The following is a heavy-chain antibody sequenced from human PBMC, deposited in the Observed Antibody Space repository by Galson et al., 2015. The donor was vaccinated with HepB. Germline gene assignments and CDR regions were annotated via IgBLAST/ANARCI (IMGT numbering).Heavy chain of an antibody. J-gene: IGHJ3*01. D-gene: IGHD4-17*01. V-gene: IGHV1-2*06. CDR2: INPDSGGT. CDR1: GYTFTGYY. Sequence: SVKVSCKASGYTFTGYYVHWVRQAPGQGLEWMGRINPDSGGTNYAQTFQGRVTMTKDTSISTAYMEVRRLRSDDTAVYYCARARTTAATRGGGLDVWGQGTTVTISS. CDR3: ARARTTAATRGGGLDV.